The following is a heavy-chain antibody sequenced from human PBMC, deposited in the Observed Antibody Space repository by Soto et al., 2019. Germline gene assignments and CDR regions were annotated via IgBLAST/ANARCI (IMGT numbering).Heavy chain of an antibody. CDR1: GYTFTSYY. CDR3: ARDLGYCSGGSCYIFAY. J-gene: IGHJ4*02. V-gene: IGHV1-46*03. CDR2: INPSGGST. Sequence: QVQLVQSGAEVKKPGASVKVSCKASGYTFTSYYMHWVRQAPGQGLEWMGIINPSGGSTSYAQKFQGRVTMTGDTSTSTVYMELSSLRSEDTAVYYCARDLGYCSGGSCYIFAYWGQGTLVTVSS. D-gene: IGHD2-15*01.